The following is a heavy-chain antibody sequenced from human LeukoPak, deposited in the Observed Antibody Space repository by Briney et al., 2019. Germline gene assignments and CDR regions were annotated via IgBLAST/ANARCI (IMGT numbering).Heavy chain of an antibody. J-gene: IGHJ4*02. V-gene: IGHV3-74*01. Sequence: GGSLRLSCAASGFTFSSYWMHWVRQAPGKGLVWVSRINSDGSSTSYADSVKGRFTISRDNAKNTLYLQMNSLRAEDTAVYYCARDPSIAAAGRLLNYWGQGTLVTVSS. CDR1: GFTFSSYW. CDR3: ARDPSIAAAGRLLNY. D-gene: IGHD6-13*01. CDR2: INSDGSST.